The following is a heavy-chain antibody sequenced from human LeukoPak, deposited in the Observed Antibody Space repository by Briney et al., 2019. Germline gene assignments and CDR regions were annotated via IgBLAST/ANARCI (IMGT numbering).Heavy chain of an antibody. CDR2: IYYSGST. J-gene: IGHJ4*02. V-gene: IGHV4-59*01. CDR3: ARVDGSYYDY. CDR1: GGSISTYY. D-gene: IGHD1-26*01. Sequence: SETLSLTCTVSGGSISTYYWSWIRQPPGKGLEWIGYIYYSGSTNYSPSLKGRVTILVDTSKNQFSLKLSSVTAADTAVYYCARVDGSYYDYWGQGTLVTVSS.